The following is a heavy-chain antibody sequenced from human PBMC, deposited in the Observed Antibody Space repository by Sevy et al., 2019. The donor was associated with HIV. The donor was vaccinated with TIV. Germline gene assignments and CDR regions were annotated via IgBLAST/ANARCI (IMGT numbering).Heavy chain of an antibody. CDR1: GFIFSDFY. Sequence: GGSLRLSCAASGFIFSDFYMSWVRQAPGKGLEWISYISSRGSTIYYADSVKGRFTISRDNAKNSLYLQMNSLTAEDTAVYYCARDHVVVEPLANYGMDVWGQGTRSPSP. J-gene: IGHJ6*02. CDR3: ARDHVVVEPLANYGMDV. CDR2: ISSRGSTI. V-gene: IGHV3-11*01. D-gene: IGHD2-2*01.